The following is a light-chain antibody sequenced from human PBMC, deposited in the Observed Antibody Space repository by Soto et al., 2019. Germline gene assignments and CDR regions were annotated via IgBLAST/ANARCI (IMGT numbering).Light chain of an antibody. Sequence: QSALIQPASVSGSAGQSITISCTGTSSDVGGYNYVSWYQQHPGKAPKVMIYGVTNRPSGVSNRFSGSKSGNTASLTISGLQAEDEADYYCSSYTSSSTLVFGGGTKLTVL. J-gene: IGLJ2*01. CDR3: SSYTSSSTLV. V-gene: IGLV2-14*01. CDR2: GVT. CDR1: SSDVGGYNY.